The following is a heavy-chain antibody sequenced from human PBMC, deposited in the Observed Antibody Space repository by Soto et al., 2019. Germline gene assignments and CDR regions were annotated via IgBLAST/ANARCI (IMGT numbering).Heavy chain of an antibody. J-gene: IGHJ4*02. D-gene: IGHD2-2*01. Sequence: QVQLVQSGAEVKKPGASVKVSCKASGYTFTSNDINWVRQAPGQGPEWMGWMNPDNGKTGFAQQFQGRITMTRNTSISTAYMELSSLRSDDTAVYFCARPLCSSTRCGLYFFVSWGQGSLVTVSS. CDR3: ARPLCSSTRCGLYFFVS. CDR2: MNPDNGKT. V-gene: IGHV1-8*01. CDR1: GYTFTSND.